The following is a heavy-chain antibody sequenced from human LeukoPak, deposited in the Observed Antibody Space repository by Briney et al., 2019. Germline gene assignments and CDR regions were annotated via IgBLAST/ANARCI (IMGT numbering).Heavy chain of an antibody. D-gene: IGHD5-12*01. V-gene: IGHV3-7*01. CDR1: GFTFSTYW. CDR3: ARDTRGGYEDY. Sequence: GGSLRLSCAASGFTFSTYWMNWVRQAPGKGLEWVANIKPDGSDKYYVDSVKGRFTVSRDNAKNSLYLQMNSLRAEDTAMYYCARDTRGGYEDYWGQGTLVTVSS. J-gene: IGHJ4*02. CDR2: IKPDGSDK.